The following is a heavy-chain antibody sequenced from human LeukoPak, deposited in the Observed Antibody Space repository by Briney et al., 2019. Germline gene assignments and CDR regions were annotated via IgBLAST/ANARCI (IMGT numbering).Heavy chain of an antibody. J-gene: IGHJ4*02. CDR1: GFPLSSYW. Sequence: GGSLRLSCAAPGFPLSSYWMHWVRHAPGKGLVWVSRINSGGSGTSYADSVEGRFTISRDNAKNSLYLQMNSLRAEDTAVYYCARVSYDILTGYSYIDYWGQGTLVTVSS. CDR2: INSGGSGT. CDR3: ARVSYDILTGYSYIDY. V-gene: IGHV3-74*01. D-gene: IGHD3-9*01.